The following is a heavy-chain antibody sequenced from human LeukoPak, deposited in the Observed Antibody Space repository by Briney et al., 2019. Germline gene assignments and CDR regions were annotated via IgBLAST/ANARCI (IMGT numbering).Heavy chain of an antibody. CDR3: ARGAFGGLLDH. CDR1: GYTFTDFY. J-gene: IGHJ5*02. Sequence: ASVKVSCTTSGYTFTDFYIHWVRQAPGQGLEWMGWNHPDSGGTNVAEQFQGRFTMTRDTSATTAYMELNSLRSDDTAVYYCARGAFGGLLDHWGQGSLVTVSS. V-gene: IGHV1-2*02. CDR2: NHPDSGGT. D-gene: IGHD3-16*01.